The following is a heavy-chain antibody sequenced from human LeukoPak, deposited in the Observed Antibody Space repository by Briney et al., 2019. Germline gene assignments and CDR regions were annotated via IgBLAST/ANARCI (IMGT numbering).Heavy chain of an antibody. Sequence: PSETLSLTXTVSGGSISSGDYYWSWIRQPPGKGLEWIGYIYYSGSTYYNPSLKSRVTISVDTSKNQFSLKLSSVTAADTAVYYCARRSYCSSTSCYLFDYWGQGTLVTVSS. CDR3: ARRSYCSSTSCYLFDY. D-gene: IGHD2-2*01. CDR1: GGSISSGDYY. V-gene: IGHV4-30-4*08. J-gene: IGHJ4*02. CDR2: IYYSGST.